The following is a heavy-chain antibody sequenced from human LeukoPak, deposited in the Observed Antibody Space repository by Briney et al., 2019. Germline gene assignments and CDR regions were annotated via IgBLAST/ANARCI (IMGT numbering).Heavy chain of an antibody. D-gene: IGHD4-17*01. CDR1: GFTFSDYY. V-gene: IGHV3-11*06. CDR2: ISSSSSYT. J-gene: IGHJ4*02. Sequence: PGGSLRLSCAASGFTFSDYYMSWIRQAPGKGLEWVSYISSSSSYTNYADSVKGRFTISRDNAKNSLYLQMNRLRAEDTAVYYCARVSNGDYLSYWGQGTLVTVSS. CDR3: ARVSNGDYLSY.